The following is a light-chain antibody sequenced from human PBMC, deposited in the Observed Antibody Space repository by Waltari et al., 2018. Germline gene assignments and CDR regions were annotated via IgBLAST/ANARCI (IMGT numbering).Light chain of an antibody. CDR3: SSYTTTSSWV. CDR1: SGDIGNYKF. V-gene: IGLV2-14*01. CDR2: DVS. J-gene: IGLJ3*02. Sequence: QSALTQPASVSGSPGQSITISCTGTSGDIGNYKFVSWYQQEPGRAPKLIVYDVSQGPSGVSNRFSGSKSGNTASLTISGLQAEDEADYYCSSYTTTSSWVFGGGTKLTVL.